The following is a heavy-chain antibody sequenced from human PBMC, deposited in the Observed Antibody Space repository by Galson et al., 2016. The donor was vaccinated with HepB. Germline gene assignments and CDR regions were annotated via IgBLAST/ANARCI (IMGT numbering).Heavy chain of an antibody. CDR1: GLTFNDYS. CDR3: ARDGDYSFPFDF. Sequence: SLRLSCAVSGLTFNDYSMSWIRQAPGKGLEWVSYISAAGSAIKYSDSVRGRLTIYRDNDKNSLYLQMHSLGDEDTAIYYCARDGDYSFPFDFWGRGTLVTVSS. D-gene: IGHD4-11*01. V-gene: IGHV3-11*01. CDR2: ISAAGSAI. J-gene: IGHJ4*02.